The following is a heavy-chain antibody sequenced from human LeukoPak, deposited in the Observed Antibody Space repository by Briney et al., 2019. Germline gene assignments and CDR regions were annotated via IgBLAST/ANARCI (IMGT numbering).Heavy chain of an antibody. D-gene: IGHD3-22*01. CDR1: GFTFSSYS. V-gene: IGHV3-21*01. CDR3: ASANYYDSSGYSP. CDR2: ISSSSSYI. Sequence: GGSLRLSCAASGFTFSSYSMNWVRQAPGKGLEWVSSISSSSSYIYYADSVKGRFTISRDNAKNTLYLQMNSLRAEDTAVYYCASANYYDSSGYSPWGQGTLVTVSS. J-gene: IGHJ5*02.